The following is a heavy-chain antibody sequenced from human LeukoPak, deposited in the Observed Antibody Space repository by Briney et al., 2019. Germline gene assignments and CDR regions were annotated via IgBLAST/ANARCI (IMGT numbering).Heavy chain of an antibody. V-gene: IGHV3-30*03. J-gene: IGHJ6*02. D-gene: IGHD3-9*01. Sequence: PGGSLRLSCAASGFSFSDHGMHWVRQAPGKGLEWVAVMSYDGSNKDYADSVKGRFTISRDNSKNTLYLQMNSLRAEDTAVYYCARDTRYYDILTGLNRDDGMDVWGQGTTVTVSS. CDR3: ARDTRYYDILTGLNRDDGMDV. CDR2: MSYDGSNK. CDR1: GFSFSDHG.